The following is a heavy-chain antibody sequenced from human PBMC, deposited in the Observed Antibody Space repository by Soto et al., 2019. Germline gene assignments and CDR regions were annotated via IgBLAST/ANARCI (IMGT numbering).Heavy chain of an antibody. CDR1: GGSISSGGSY. CDR3: ARGMDKSKLGY. D-gene: IGHD2-8*01. J-gene: IGHJ4*02. Sequence: QVQLQESGPGLVKPSQTLSLTCTVSGGSISSGGSYWSWIRQHPGKGLEWIAFINYSGSTYYNPSLKSRVTISVDTSKNQFSLKLSYVTAADTAVYYCARGMDKSKLGYWGQGTLVTVSS. V-gene: IGHV4-31*03. CDR2: INYSGST.